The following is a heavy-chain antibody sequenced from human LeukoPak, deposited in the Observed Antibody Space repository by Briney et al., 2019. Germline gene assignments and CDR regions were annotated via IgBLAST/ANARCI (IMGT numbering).Heavy chain of an antibody. Sequence: PGGSLRLSCAASGFTFSSYWMSWVRQAPGKGLEWVANIREDEREKYYVDSVKGRFTISRDNAKNSLYLQMNSLRAEDTAVYYCARGGGSYDYCGQGTRVTVSS. CDR1: GFTFSSYW. D-gene: IGHD3-10*01. CDR3: ARGGGSYDY. V-gene: IGHV3-7*04. J-gene: IGHJ4*02. CDR2: IREDEREK.